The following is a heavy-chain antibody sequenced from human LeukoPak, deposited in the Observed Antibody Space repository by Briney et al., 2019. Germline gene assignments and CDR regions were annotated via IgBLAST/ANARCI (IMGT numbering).Heavy chain of an antibody. CDR3: ARARRMGYMLNAFDI. J-gene: IGHJ3*02. D-gene: IGHD5-18*01. CDR2: IYYSGST. CDR1: GGSISSYY. Sequence: PSETLSLTCTVSGGSISSYYWSWIRQPPGKGLEWIGYIYYSGSTNYNPSPKSRVTISVDTSKNQFSLKLSSVTAADTAVYYCARARRMGYMLNAFDIWGQGTMVTVSS. V-gene: IGHV4-59*01.